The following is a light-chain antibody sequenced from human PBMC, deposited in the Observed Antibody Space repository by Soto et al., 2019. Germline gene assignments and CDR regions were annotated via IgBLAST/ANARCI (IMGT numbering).Light chain of an antibody. J-gene: IGLJ1*01. CDR2: DVS. CDR1: SSDVGGYNY. Sequence: QSVLTQPRSVSGSPGQSVTISCTGTSSDVGGYNYVSWYQQHPGIAPKLMIYDVSKRPSGVPDRFSGSKSGNTASLTISGLQAEDEADYYCCSYAGSYTLYVFGTGTKLTVL. CDR3: CSYAGSYTLYV. V-gene: IGLV2-11*01.